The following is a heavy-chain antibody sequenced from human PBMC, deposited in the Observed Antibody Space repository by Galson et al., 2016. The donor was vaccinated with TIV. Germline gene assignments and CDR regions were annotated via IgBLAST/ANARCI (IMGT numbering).Heavy chain of an antibody. CDR2: INAGNGNT. D-gene: IGHD2-21*01. V-gene: IGHV1-3*01. Sequence: SXKVSCKASGXTFTHYPIHWVRQAPGQRLEWMAWINAGNGNTKFSQKMQGRVTLTTDTSASTAYMELTSLRSDDTAVYYCARPPYCGGDCYKYVLWGQGTLVTVSS. J-gene: IGHJ4*02. CDR3: ARPPYCGGDCYKYVL. CDR1: GXTFTHYP.